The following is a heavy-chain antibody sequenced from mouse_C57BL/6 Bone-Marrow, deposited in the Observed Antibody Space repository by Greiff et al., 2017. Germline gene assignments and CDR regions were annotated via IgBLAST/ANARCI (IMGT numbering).Heavy chain of an antibody. J-gene: IGHJ2*01. CDR3: ARPGCSGDFDC. V-gene: IGHV5-17*01. D-gene: IGHD6-1*01. Sequence: EVKLMESGGGLVKPGGSLKLSCAASGFTFSDYGMHWVRQAPEKGLEWVAYISSGSSTIYYADTVKGRFTISRDNAKNTLFLQMTSLRSEDTAMYSSARPGCSGDFDCGGQGTTLTVSS. CDR1: GFTFSDYG. CDR2: ISSGSSTI.